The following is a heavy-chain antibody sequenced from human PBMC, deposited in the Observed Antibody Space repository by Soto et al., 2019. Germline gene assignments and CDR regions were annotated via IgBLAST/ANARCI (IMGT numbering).Heavy chain of an antibody. D-gene: IGHD6-6*01. CDR1: GYTFTSYD. V-gene: IGHV1-8*01. Sequence: QVQLVQSGAEVKKPGASVKVSCKASGYTFTSYDINWVRQATGQGLEWMGWMNPNSGNTVYAQKFQGRVSMTRTTSISTAYMELSSLRSEDTAVYYCARERRRIAASWFDPWGQGTRVTVSS. CDR3: ARERRRIAASWFDP. CDR2: MNPNSGNT. J-gene: IGHJ5*02.